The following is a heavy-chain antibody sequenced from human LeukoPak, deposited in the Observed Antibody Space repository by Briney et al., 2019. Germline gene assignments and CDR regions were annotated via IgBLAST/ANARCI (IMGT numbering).Heavy chain of an antibody. CDR2: ITSRREST. CDR1: GFTFSIYA. D-gene: IGHD3-22*01. V-gene: IGHV3-23*01. Sequence: PGGSLRLSCAASGFTFSIYAMSWVRQAPGKGLQLVSSITSRRESTWYVDSVKGRFTITRDNSENTLYLQMHSLRAEDTAVYYCARDRPNYYGSDGHYYRRDGDYWGRGTLVSVSS. J-gene: IGHJ4*02. CDR3: ARDRPNYYGSDGHYYRRDGDY.